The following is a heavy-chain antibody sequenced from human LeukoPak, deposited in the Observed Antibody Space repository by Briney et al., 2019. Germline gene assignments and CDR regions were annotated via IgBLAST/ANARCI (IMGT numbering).Heavy chain of an antibody. D-gene: IGHD3-10*01. CDR3: ASVLAGIFDY. CDR1: GGSISSGSYY. Sequence: SETLSLTCTVSGGSISSGSYYWSWIRQPAGKGLEWIGRIYTSGSTNYNPSLKSRVAISVDTSKNQFSLKLSSVTAADTAVYYCASVLAGIFDYWGQGTLVTVSS. CDR2: IYTSGST. V-gene: IGHV4-61*02. J-gene: IGHJ4*02.